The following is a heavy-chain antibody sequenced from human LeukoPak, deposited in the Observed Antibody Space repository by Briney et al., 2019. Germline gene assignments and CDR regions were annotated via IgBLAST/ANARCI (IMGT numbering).Heavy chain of an antibody. V-gene: IGHV3-74*01. CDR3: ARAPMVVPAAIYDY. Sequence: GGSLRLSCAASGFTFSSYWMHWVRQAPGKGLVWVSRINSDGSSTSYADSVKGRFTISRDNAKNSLYLQMNSLRAEDTAVYYCARAPMVVPAAIYDYWGQGTLVTVSS. CDR1: GFTFSSYW. D-gene: IGHD2-2*02. J-gene: IGHJ4*02. CDR2: INSDGSST.